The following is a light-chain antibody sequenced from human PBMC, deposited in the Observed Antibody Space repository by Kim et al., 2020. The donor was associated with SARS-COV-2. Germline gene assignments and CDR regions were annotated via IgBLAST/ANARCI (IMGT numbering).Light chain of an antibody. CDR1: QSISTF. Sequence: LSPGKKATLSCRAGQSISTFLAWYQQRLGQAPKLLIYDTSKRAAGVPARFSASGSGTDFTLTISSLEPDDFATYYCQQRYSWPRTFGQGTKVDIK. J-gene: IGKJ1*01. CDR3: QQRYSWPRT. V-gene: IGKV3-11*01. CDR2: DTS.